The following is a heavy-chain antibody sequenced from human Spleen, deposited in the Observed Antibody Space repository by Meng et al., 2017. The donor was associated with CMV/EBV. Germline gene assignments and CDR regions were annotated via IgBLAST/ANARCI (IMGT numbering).Heavy chain of an antibody. CDR1: GFSVSNNY. CDR2: IYNGGST. D-gene: IGHD2-2*01. CDR3: ARGVPAPVGDTFDI. Sequence: GESLKISCAASGFSVSNNYMTWVRQAPGKGLEWVSVIYNGGSTYNADSVKGRFTISRDNSKNTLHLQMNSLRAEDTAVYYCARGVPAPVGDTFDIWGQGTMVTVSS. V-gene: IGHV3-53*01. J-gene: IGHJ3*02.